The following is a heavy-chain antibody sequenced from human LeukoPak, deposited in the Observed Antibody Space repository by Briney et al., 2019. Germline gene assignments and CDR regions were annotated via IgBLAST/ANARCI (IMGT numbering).Heavy chain of an antibody. V-gene: IGHV3-66*01. CDR3: RAYDTSGYLGAYNLDV. CDR1: GFTFSAYA. J-gene: IGHJ6*02. CDR2: IYSSAYI. Sequence: GGSLRLSCEASGFTFSAYAMSWVRQAPGKGLDWVSIIYSSAYIYYADFVKGRFTISRDNSKNMLYLQMNNLRAEDTAVYYCRAYDTSGYLGAYNLDVWGQGTTVTVSS. D-gene: IGHD3-22*01.